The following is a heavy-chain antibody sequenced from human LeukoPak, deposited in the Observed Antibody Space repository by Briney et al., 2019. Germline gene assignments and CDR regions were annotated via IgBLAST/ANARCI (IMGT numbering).Heavy chain of an antibody. J-gene: IGHJ5*02. CDR1: GFTFSSYA. D-gene: IGHD2-2*02. CDR2: ISGSGGST. Sequence: GGSLRLSCAASGFTFSSYAMSWVRQAPGKGLEWVSAISGSGGSTYYADSVKGRFTISRDNSKNTLYLQMNSLRAEDTAVYYCAKGTRVPAAINWFDPWAREPWSPSPQ. CDR3: AKGTRVPAAINWFDP. V-gene: IGHV3-23*01.